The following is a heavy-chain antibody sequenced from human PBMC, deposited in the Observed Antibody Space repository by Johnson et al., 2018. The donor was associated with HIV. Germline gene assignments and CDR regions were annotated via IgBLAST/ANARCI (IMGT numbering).Heavy chain of an antibody. J-gene: IGHJ3*02. Sequence: QVQLVESGGGVVQPGRSLRLSCAVSGFTFSSYAMHWVRQAPGKGLEWVVVISYDGSNKYYADSVKGRFTISRDNSKNTLYLQMNSLRAEDTAVYYCAKAFVRYSSPPDAFDIWGQGTMVTVSS. CDR3: AKAFVRYSSPPDAFDI. D-gene: IGHD6-13*01. V-gene: IGHV3-30-3*01. CDR1: GFTFSSYA. CDR2: ISYDGSNK.